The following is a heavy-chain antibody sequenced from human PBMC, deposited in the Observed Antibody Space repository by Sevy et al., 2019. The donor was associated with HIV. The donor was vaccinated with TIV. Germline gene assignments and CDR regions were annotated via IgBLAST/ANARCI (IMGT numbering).Heavy chain of an antibody. Sequence: GGCLRLSCVASGFIFSTYGMHWVRQAPGKGLEWVAVIWYDGINKDYADSVKGRFIISRDNSKNTMYLEMDSMRAEDTAVYYCARDSRNGLDPWGQGALVTVSS. CDR3: ARDSRNGLDP. CDR1: GFIFSTYG. D-gene: IGHD2-8*01. V-gene: IGHV3-33*01. J-gene: IGHJ5*02. CDR2: IWYDGINK.